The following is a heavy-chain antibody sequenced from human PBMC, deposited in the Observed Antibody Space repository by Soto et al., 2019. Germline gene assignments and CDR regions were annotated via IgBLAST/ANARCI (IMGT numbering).Heavy chain of an antibody. CDR1: GYSFTGYW. CDR3: ARQSRCSSTSCYTDGMDV. V-gene: IGHV5-51*01. CDR2: IYPGDSDT. D-gene: IGHD2-2*02. Sequence: GESLKISCKGSGYSFTGYWIGWVRQMPGKGLEWMGIIYPGDSDTRYSPSFQGQVTISADKSISTAYLQWSSLKASDTAMYYCARQSRCSSTSCYTDGMDVWGQGTTVTVSS. J-gene: IGHJ6*02.